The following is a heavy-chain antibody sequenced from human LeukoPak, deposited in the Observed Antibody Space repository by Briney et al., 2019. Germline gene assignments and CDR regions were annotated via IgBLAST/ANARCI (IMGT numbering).Heavy chain of an antibody. J-gene: IGHJ6*03. CDR3: ARDLWTQHLAAVGATPGYYYYYMDV. CDR2: IYYSGST. D-gene: IGHD1-26*01. V-gene: IGHV4-59*01. CDR1: GGSISSYY. Sequence: SETLSLTCTVSGGSISSYYWSWIRQPPGKGLERIGYIYYSGSTNYNPSLKSRVTISVDTSKNQFSLKLSSVTAADTAVYYCARDLWTQHLAAVGATPGYYYYYMDVWGKGTTVTVSS.